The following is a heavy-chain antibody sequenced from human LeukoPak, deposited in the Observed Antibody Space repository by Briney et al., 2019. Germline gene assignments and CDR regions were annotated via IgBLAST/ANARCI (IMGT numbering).Heavy chain of an antibody. CDR2: VSGSGGST. Sequence: GGSLRLSCAASGFTFSSYAMSWVRQAPGKGLEWVSAVSGSGGSTYYADSVKGRFTISRDNSKNTLYLQMNSLRGEDTAVYYCARVTGRIRGVTTPGRGYFDYWGQGTLVTVSS. V-gene: IGHV3-23*01. J-gene: IGHJ4*02. D-gene: IGHD3-10*01. CDR3: ARVTGRIRGVTTPGRGYFDY. CDR1: GFTFSSYA.